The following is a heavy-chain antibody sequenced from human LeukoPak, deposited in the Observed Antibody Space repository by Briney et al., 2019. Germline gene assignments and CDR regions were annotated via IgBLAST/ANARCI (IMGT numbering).Heavy chain of an antibody. Sequence: ASVKVSCKASGYTFTNYYMHWVRQAPGQGLEWMGIINPSGNTTSYAQMFQGRVTMTRDMSTSTVYMELSSLRSDDTAVFYCARDSSSGIDSWGQGTLVTVSS. V-gene: IGHV1-46*01. J-gene: IGHJ4*02. D-gene: IGHD6-6*01. CDR1: GYTFTNYY. CDR3: ARDSSSGIDS. CDR2: INPSGNTT.